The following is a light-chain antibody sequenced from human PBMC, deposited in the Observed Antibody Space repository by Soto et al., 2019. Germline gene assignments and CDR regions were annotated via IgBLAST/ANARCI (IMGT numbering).Light chain of an antibody. CDR1: QSISSY. Sequence: DIQMTQSPFSLCAFVGDRVTLTGRASQSISSYLNWYQQKPGKAPKLLIYAASSLQSGVPSRFSGSGSGTDFTLTISSLQPEDFATYYCQQSYSTPRTFGQGTKVDI. CDR3: QQSYSTPRT. V-gene: IGKV1-39*01. CDR2: AAS. J-gene: IGKJ1*01.